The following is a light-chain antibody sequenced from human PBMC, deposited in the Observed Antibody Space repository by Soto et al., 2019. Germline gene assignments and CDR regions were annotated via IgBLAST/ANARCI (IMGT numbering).Light chain of an antibody. J-gene: IGKJ4*01. CDR1: QSVSSSF. CDR2: GAS. CDR3: PQDLNSTLT. Sequence: EIVLTQSPGTLSLSPGERATLSCRASQSVSSSFLAWYQQKPGQAPRLLIYGASSRATGIPDRFSGSGSGTDFTLTNNRLEPEDFAVDFCPQDLNSTLTFGGGTKVEIK. V-gene: IGKV3-20*01.